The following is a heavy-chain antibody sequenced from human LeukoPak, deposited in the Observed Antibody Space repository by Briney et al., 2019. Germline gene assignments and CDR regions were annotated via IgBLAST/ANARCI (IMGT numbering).Heavy chain of an antibody. J-gene: IGHJ3*02. CDR3: AKDFYPGGSWDSFDI. D-gene: IGHD6-13*01. CDR2: ISGSGGST. V-gene: IGHV3-23*01. CDR1: GFTFSSNA. Sequence: PGGSLRLSCVASGFTFSSNAMSWVRQAPGKGLEWVSAISGSGGSTYYADSVKGRFTISRDNSKNTLYLQMISLRAEDTAVYYCAKDFYPGGSWDSFDIWGQGTMVTVSS.